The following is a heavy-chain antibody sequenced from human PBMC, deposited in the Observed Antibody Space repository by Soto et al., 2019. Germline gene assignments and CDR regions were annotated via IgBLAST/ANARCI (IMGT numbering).Heavy chain of an antibody. CDR3: ARVRIVVVTATNFDY. J-gene: IGHJ4*02. CDR2: IYYSGST. CDR1: GGSISSGGYY. D-gene: IGHD2-21*02. Sequence: PWETLSLTCTVSGGSISSGGYYWSWIRQHPGKGLEWIGYIYYSGSTYYNPSLKSRVTISVDTSKNQFSLKLSSVTAADTAVYYCARVRIVVVTATNFDYWGQGTLVTVSS. V-gene: IGHV4-31*03.